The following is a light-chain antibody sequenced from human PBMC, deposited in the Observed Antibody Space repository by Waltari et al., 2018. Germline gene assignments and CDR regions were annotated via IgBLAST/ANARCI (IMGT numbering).Light chain of an antibody. V-gene: IGKV3-20*01. CDR1: QSVGRT. J-gene: IGKJ1*01. CDR2: GAS. Sequence: EIVLTQSPGTLSLSPGERATLSCRASQSVGRTLAWYQQRPGQAPRLLMYGASIRAADIPDRFAGSGSGTDSSLTINRLEPEDFAVYYCQHYLRLPVSFGQGTKVEIK. CDR3: QHYLRLPVS.